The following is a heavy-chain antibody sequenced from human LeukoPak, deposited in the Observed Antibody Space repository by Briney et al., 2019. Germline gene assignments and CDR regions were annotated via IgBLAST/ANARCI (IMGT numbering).Heavy chain of an antibody. CDR3: ARDVDYGDYYGPFDY. J-gene: IGHJ4*02. D-gene: IGHD4-17*01. CDR1: GFNFSIYS. CDR2: INSRSNQI. V-gene: IGHV3-21*01. Sequence: GGSLRLSCAASGFNFSIYSMYWIRQAPGKGLEWVSSINSRSNQIYYADSVKGRFTISRDNAENSLYLQMNSLRAEDTAVYYCARDVDYGDYYGPFDYWGQGTLVTVSS.